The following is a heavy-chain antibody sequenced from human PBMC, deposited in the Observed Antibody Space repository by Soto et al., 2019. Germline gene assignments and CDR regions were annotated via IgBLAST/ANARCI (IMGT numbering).Heavy chain of an antibody. V-gene: IGHV3-30-3*01. Sequence: QVQLVESGGGVVQPGRSLRLSCAASGFTFSSYAMHWVRQAPGKGLEWVAVISYDGSNKYYADSVKGRFTISRDNSKNTRYLQMNSLRAEDTAVYHCARDPLWGTAMVLWYFDLWGRGTLVTVSS. CDR3: ARDPLWGTAMVLWYFDL. J-gene: IGHJ2*01. CDR2: ISYDGSNK. D-gene: IGHD5-18*01. CDR1: GFTFSSYA.